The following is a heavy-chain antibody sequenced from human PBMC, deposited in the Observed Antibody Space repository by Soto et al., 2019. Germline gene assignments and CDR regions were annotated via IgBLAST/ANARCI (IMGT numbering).Heavy chain of an antibody. V-gene: IGHV3-23*01. J-gene: IGHJ4*02. D-gene: IGHD2-15*01. Sequence: GGSLRLSCAASGFTFSSYAMSWVRQAPGKGLEWVSAISGSGGSTYYADSVKGRFTISRDNSKNTLYLQMNSLRAEDTAVYYCAKDRKKAVVVAANPTFFDYWGQGTLVTVSS. CDR1: GFTFSSYA. CDR3: AKDRKKAVVVAANPTFFDY. CDR2: ISGSGGST.